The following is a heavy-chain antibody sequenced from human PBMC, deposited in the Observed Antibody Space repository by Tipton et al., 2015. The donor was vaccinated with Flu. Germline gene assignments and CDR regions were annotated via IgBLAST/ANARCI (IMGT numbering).Heavy chain of an antibody. CDR2: IKQDGSEK. CDR3: ARSSYSSSWFFDY. D-gene: IGHD6-13*01. CDR1: GFGFSSYW. V-gene: IGHV3-7*01. J-gene: IGHJ4*02. Sequence: SLRLSCAAPGFGFSSYWMNWVRQAPGKGLEWVAKIKQDGSEKYYVDSVKGRFTISRDNAKNSLYLQMNSLRAEDTAVYFCARSSYSSSWFFDYWGQGTLVTVSS.